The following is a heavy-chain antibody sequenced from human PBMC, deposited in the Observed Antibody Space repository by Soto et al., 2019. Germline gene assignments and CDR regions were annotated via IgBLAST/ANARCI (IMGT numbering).Heavy chain of an antibody. V-gene: IGHV3-30*03. CDR1: GFPFSSYG. CDR2: ISYDGSNT. Sequence: PGGSLNLSFVASGFPFSSYGIPWVRRAPGKGLRWVAIISYDGSNTYYADSVKGRFTISRDNSKNTLYLQMNSLRAEDTAVYYCARDYDSSGYPRYYFDYWGQGTLVTVSS. D-gene: IGHD3-22*01. CDR3: ARDYDSSGYPRYYFDY. J-gene: IGHJ4*02.